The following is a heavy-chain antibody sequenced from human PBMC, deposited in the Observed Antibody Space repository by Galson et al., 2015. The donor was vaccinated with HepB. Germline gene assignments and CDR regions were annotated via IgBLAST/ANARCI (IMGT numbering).Heavy chain of an antibody. J-gene: IGHJ6*02. CDR1: GGTFSSYA. D-gene: IGHD5-18*01. Sequence: SVKVSCKASGGTFSSYAISWVRQAPGQGLEWMGGIIPIFGTANYAQKFQGRVTITADESTSTAYMELSSLRSEDTAVYYCARVVGYSYGLPYYYYGMDVWGQGTTVTVSS. CDR3: ARVVGYSYGLPYYYYGMDV. CDR2: IIPIFGTA. V-gene: IGHV1-69*13.